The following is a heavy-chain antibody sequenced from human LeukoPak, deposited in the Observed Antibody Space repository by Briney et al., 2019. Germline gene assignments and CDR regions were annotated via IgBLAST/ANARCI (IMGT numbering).Heavy chain of an antibody. D-gene: IGHD2-2*01. CDR3: VRDRSSGDAFDI. J-gene: IGHJ3*02. CDR2: IYARGNT. CDR1: GGSISTVGYY. V-gene: IGHV4-61*02. Sequence: SGTLSLTCTVSGGSISTVGYYWSWTRQPAGKGLEWIGRIYARGNTNYNPSLESRVAMSLDTSENQVSRKLTSVTAADTAVYFCVRDRSSGDAFDIWGQGTVVTVSS.